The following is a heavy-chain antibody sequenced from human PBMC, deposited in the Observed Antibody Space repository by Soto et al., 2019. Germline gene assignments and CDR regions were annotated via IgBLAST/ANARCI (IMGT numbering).Heavy chain of an antibody. CDR2: INAGNGNT. Sequence: QVQLVQSGAEEKKPGASVKVSCKASGYNFTSYAMHWVRQAPGQRLEWMGWINAGNGNTKYSQKFQGRVTITRDTSASTAYMELSSLRSEDTAVYYCARDEYSSSWYNAFDIWGQGTMVTVSS. D-gene: IGHD6-13*01. V-gene: IGHV1-3*05. J-gene: IGHJ3*02. CDR1: GYNFTSYA. CDR3: ARDEYSSSWYNAFDI.